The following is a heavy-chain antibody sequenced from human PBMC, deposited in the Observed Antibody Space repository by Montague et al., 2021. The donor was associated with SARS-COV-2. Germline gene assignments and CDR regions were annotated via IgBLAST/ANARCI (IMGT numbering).Heavy chain of an antibody. V-gene: IGHV4-34*01. CDR2: IHHGGST. CDR1: GGSLSTYS. CDR3: ARLGDGVVPSPILGVGPYYSYYSMDF. J-gene: IGHJ6*03. Sequence: SETLSLTCAVHGGSLSTYSWNWIRQPPGKGLEWIGEIHHGGSTNYNPSLKSRVTISADTSKNQFSLKLTSVAAADTAVYYCARLGDGVVPSPILGVGPYYSYYSMDFWGKGTTVTVSS. D-gene: IGHD3-10*01.